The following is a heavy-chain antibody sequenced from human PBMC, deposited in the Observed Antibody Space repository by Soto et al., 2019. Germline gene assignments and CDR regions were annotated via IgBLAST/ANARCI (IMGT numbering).Heavy chain of an antibody. Sequence: SETLSLTCTVSGGSISSSSYYWGWIRQPPGKWLEWIGSIYYSGSTYYNPSLKSRVTISVDTSKNQFSLKLSSVTAADTAVYYCARGLRFRSPLYYYGMDVWGQGTTVTVSS. D-gene: IGHD2-21*01. CDR2: IYYSGST. CDR1: GGSISSSSYY. J-gene: IGHJ6*02. CDR3: ARGLRFRSPLYYYGMDV. V-gene: IGHV4-39*01.